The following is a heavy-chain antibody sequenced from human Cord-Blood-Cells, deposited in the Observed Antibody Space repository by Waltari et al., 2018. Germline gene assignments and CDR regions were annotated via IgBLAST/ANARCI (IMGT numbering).Heavy chain of an antibody. CDR3: ARPRYCSSTSCYGGFDY. D-gene: IGHD2-2*01. V-gene: IGHV4-34*01. Sequence: LTCAVYGGSFSGYYWSWIRQPPGKGLEWIGEINHSGSTNYNPSLKSRVTISVDTSKNQFSLKLSSVTAADTAVYYCARPRYCSSTSCYGGFDYWGQGTLVTVSS. J-gene: IGHJ4*02. CDR1: GGSFSGYY. CDR2: INHSGST.